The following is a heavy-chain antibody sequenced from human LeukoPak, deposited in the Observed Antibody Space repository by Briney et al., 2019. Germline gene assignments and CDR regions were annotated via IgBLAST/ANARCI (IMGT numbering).Heavy chain of an antibody. CDR1: GGTFSSYA. V-gene: IGHV1-69*04. Sequence: SVKVSCKASGGTFSSYAISWVRQAPGQGLEWMGRIIPILGIANYAQKFQGRVTITADKSTSTAYMELSSLRSEDTAVYYCARDLHYYDSSGYYPWGDYWGPGTLVTVSS. CDR3: ARDLHYYDSSGYYPWGDY. CDR2: IIPILGIA. J-gene: IGHJ4*02. D-gene: IGHD3-22*01.